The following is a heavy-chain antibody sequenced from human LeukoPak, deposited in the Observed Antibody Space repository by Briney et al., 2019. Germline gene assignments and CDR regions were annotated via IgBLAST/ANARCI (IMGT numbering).Heavy chain of an antibody. CDR2: IYYSGST. D-gene: IGHD5-18*01. Sequence: PSETLSLTCSVSGGSISSSSYYWGWIRQPPEKGLEWIGSIYYSGSTYYNPSLKSRVTISVDTSKNQFSLNLSSVTAADTAVYYCARQPRYGAWFDPWGQGTLVTVSS. CDR1: GGSISSSSYY. CDR3: ARQPRYGAWFDP. J-gene: IGHJ5*02. V-gene: IGHV4-39*01.